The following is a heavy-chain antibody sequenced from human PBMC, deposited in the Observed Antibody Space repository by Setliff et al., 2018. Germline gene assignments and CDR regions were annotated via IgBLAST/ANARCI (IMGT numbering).Heavy chain of an antibody. Sequence: SETLSLTCGVSGGGGSFSAYYWSWIRQPPGKGLEWIGEISPGGSTTYNPSLRSRVTVSVDTSRIHFSLKLRSVTAADTAVYYCARDRSYYDSSGYYDYAFDIWGQGTMVTVSS. CDR1: GGGGSFSAYY. V-gene: IGHV4-34*01. D-gene: IGHD3-22*01. CDR3: ARDRSYYDSSGYYDYAFDI. CDR2: ISPGGST. J-gene: IGHJ3*02.